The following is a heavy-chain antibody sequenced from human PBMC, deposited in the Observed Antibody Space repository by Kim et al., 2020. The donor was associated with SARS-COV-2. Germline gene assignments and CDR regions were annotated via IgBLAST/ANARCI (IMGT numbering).Heavy chain of an antibody. Sequence: GGSLRLSCAASGFTFSSYSMNWVRQAPGKGLEWVSSISSSSSYIYYADSVKGRFTISRDNAKNSLYLQMNSLRAEDTAVYYCARVVATTYHFDYWGQGTLVTVSS. CDR1: GFTFSSYS. J-gene: IGHJ4*02. CDR2: ISSSSSYI. CDR3: ARVVATTYHFDY. V-gene: IGHV3-21*01. D-gene: IGHD5-12*01.